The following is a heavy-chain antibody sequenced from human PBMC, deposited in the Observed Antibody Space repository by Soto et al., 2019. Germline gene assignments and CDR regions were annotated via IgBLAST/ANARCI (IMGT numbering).Heavy chain of an antibody. CDR2: INHSGST. V-gene: IGHV4-34*01. D-gene: IGHD6-19*01. Sequence: ETLSLTCAVYGGSFSGYYWSWIRQPPGKGLEWVGEINHSGSTNYNPSLKSRVTISVDTSKNQFSLGLSSVTAADTAVYYCARSSIAVAGKPVDYWGQGTLVTVSS. CDR3: ARSSIAVAGKPVDY. CDR1: GGSFSGYY. J-gene: IGHJ4*02.